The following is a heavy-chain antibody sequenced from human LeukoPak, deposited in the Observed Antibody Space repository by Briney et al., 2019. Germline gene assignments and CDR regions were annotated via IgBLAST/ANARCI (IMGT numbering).Heavy chain of an antibody. CDR2: INHSGST. D-gene: IGHD5-12*01. CDR3: ARRGRATSFDY. J-gene: IGHJ4*02. Sequence: SSETLSLTCAVYGGSFSGYYWSWIRQPPGKGLEWIGEINHSGSTNYNPSLKSRVTISVDTSKNQFSLKLSSVTAADTAVYYCARRGRATSFDYWGQGTLVTVSS. CDR1: GGSFSGYY. V-gene: IGHV4-34*01.